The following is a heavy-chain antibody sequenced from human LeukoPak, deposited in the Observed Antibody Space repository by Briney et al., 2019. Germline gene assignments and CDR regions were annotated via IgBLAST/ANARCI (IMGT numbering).Heavy chain of an antibody. V-gene: IGHV4-59*01. CDR2: IYYSGST. J-gene: IGHJ4*02. D-gene: IGHD6-19*01. Sequence: SETLSLTCAVYGGSFSGYYWSWIRQPPGKGLEWIGYIYYSGSTNYNPSLKSRVTISVDTSKNQFSLKLSSVTAADTAVYYCARALDSSGWYADFDWGQGTLVTVSS. CDR1: GGSFSGYY. CDR3: ARALDSSGWYADFD.